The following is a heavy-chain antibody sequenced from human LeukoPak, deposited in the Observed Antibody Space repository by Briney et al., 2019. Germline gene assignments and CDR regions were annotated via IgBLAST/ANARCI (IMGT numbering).Heavy chain of an antibody. J-gene: IGHJ4*02. D-gene: IGHD3-3*01. Sequence: PGGSLRLSCAASGFTFSSYGMHWVRQAPGKGLEWVAVISYDGSNKYYADSVKGRFTISRDNSKNTLYLQMNSLRAEDTAVYYCAKESNYDFWMGVDYWGQRTLVTVSS. CDR1: GFTFSSYG. V-gene: IGHV3-30*18. CDR3: AKESNYDFWMGVDY. CDR2: ISYDGSNK.